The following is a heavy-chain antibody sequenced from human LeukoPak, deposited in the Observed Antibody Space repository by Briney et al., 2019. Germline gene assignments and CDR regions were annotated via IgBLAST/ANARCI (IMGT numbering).Heavy chain of an antibody. J-gene: IGHJ5*02. CDR3: TKGDGGWYPIDP. CDR2: INDNGANT. D-gene: IGHD6-19*01. V-gene: IGHV3-23*01. CDR1: GFTFKKYG. Sequence: GASLRLSCAASGFTFKKYGMSWVRQAPGKGLEWVSTINDNGANTHYADSVKGRFTISRDSSKNTLFLQMNSLRADDTARYYCTKGDGGWYPIDPWGQGTLIIVSS.